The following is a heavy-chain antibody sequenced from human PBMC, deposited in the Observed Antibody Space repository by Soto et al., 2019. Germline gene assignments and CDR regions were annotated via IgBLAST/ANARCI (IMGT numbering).Heavy chain of an antibody. CDR3: AKDSSSWDY. CDR2: IGGSGGST. CDR1: GFTFSSDA. J-gene: IGHJ4*02. D-gene: IGHD6-13*01. V-gene: IGHV3-23*01. Sequence: EVQLLESGGGLVQPGGSLRLSCAASGFTFSSDAMSWVRQAPGKGLEWVSAIGGSGGSTYYADYVEGRFTISRDNSKNTLYLQMNSLRTEDTAVYYCAKDSSSWDYWGQGTLVTVSS.